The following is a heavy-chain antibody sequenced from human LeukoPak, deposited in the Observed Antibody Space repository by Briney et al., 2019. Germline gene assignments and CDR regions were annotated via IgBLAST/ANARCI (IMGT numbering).Heavy chain of an antibody. CDR1: GGSFSGYY. CDR3: ARGTSRIAYCGGDCFRGWFDP. D-gene: IGHD2-21*02. V-gene: IGHV4-34*01. CDR2: LNHSGST. J-gene: IGHJ5*02. Sequence: SETLSLTCAVYGGSFSGYYWSWIRQPPGKGLEWIGELNHSGSTNYNPSLKSRVTISVDTSKNQFSLKLSSVTAADTGVYYCARGTSRIAYCGGDCFRGWFDPWGQGTLVTVSS.